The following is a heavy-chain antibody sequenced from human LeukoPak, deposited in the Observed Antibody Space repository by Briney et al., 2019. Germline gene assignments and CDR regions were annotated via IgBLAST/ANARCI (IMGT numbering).Heavy chain of an antibody. CDR3: ARGSDGSASYPPYYYYYYMDV. Sequence: ASVKVSCKXSGYTFTSYDINWVRQATGQGLEWMGWMNPNSGNTGYAQKFQGRVTMTRNTSISTAYMELSSLRSEDTAVYYCARGSDGSASYPPYYYYYYMDVWGKGTTVTVSS. D-gene: IGHD3-10*01. V-gene: IGHV1-8*01. J-gene: IGHJ6*03. CDR2: MNPNSGNT. CDR1: GYTFTSYD.